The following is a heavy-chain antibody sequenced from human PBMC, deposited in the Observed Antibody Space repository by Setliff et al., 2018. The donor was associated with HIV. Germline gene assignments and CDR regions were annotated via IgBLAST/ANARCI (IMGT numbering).Heavy chain of an antibody. Sequence: GGSLRLSCAASGLTSSTNWMHWVRQAPGKGLVWVSGINSDGSSTNYADSVEGRFTISRDDAKNTLYLQMSSLRAEDTAVYYCASHNSGWKRADYWGQGTLVTVSS. CDR1: GLTSSTNW. J-gene: IGHJ4*02. CDR3: ASHNSGWKRADY. V-gene: IGHV3-74*01. CDR2: INSDGSST. D-gene: IGHD6-19*01.